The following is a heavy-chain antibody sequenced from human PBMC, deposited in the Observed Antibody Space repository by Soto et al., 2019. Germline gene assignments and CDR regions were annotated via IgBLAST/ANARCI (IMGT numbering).Heavy chain of an antibody. CDR3: ARGEITLLGGMDV. CDR1: VGSFRGYY. CDR2: INHSGSS. J-gene: IGHJ6*02. V-gene: IGHV4-34*01. D-gene: IGHD3-10*01. Sequence: PSETLSLTCTVSVGSFRGYYWGWVRQPPGKGLEWIGEINHSGSSNYHPSLKSRVTISVATSKNQFSLTVNSVTPADTAVYYCARGEITLLGGMDVWGQGTTVTVSS.